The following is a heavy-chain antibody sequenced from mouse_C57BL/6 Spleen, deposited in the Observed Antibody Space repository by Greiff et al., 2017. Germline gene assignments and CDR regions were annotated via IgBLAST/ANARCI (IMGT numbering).Heavy chain of an antibody. CDR1: GYTFTDYE. CDR3: TRDGLYGRGDY. J-gene: IGHJ4*01. Sequence: QVQLKQSGAELVRPGASVTLSCKASGYTFTDYEMHWVKQTPVHGLEWIGAIDPETGGTAYNQKFKGKAILTADKSSSTAYMELRSLTSEDSAVYYCTRDGLYGRGDYWGQGTSVTVSS. CDR2: IDPETGGT. D-gene: IGHD2-1*01. V-gene: IGHV1-15*01.